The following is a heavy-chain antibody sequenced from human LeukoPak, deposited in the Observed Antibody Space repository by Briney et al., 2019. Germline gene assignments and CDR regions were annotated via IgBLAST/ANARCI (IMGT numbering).Heavy chain of an antibody. CDR2: IYTSGST. J-gene: IGHJ2*01. V-gene: IGHV4-4*09. Sequence: PSETLSLTCTVSGGSISSYYWSWIRQPPGKGLEWIGYIYTSGSTNYNPSLKSRVTISVDTSKNQFSLKLSSVTAADTAVYYCARRLPDGYKRAYWYFDLWGRGTLVTVSS. CDR3: ARRLPDGYKRAYWYFDL. CDR1: GGSISSYY. D-gene: IGHD5-24*01.